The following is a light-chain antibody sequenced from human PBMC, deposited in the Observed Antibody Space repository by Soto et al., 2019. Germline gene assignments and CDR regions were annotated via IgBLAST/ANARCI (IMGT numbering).Light chain of an antibody. J-gene: IGKJ4*01. Sequence: DIQMTHSPSSLSASVGDRVTITCQASQDIRNYLNWYQQKPGKAPKLLIYDAFNLETGVSSRFSASGSGTDFNFTITSLQPEDFATYDCQPYHDLSPHSCGGGTKVDI. CDR2: DAF. V-gene: IGKV1-33*01. CDR3: QPYHDLSPHS. CDR1: QDIRNY.